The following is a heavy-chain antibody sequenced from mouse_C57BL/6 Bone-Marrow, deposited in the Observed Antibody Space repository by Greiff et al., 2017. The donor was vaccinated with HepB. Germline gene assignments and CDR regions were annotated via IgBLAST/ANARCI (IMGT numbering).Heavy chain of an antibody. J-gene: IGHJ3*01. V-gene: IGHV1-74*01. CDR1: GYTFTSYW. CDR3: AIDPYYYGSSRFAY. Sequence: VQLQQPGAELVKPGASVKVSCKASGYTFTSYWMHWVKQRPGQGLEWIGRIHPSDSDTNYNQKFKGKATFTVDKSSSTAYMQLSSLTSEDSAVYYCAIDPYYYGSSRFAYWGQGTLVTVSA. D-gene: IGHD1-1*01. CDR2: IHPSDSDT.